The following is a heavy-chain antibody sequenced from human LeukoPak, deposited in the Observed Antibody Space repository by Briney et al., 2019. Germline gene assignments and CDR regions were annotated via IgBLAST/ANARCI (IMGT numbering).Heavy chain of an antibody. CDR1: GGSFSGYY. Sequence: SETLSLTCAVYGGSFSGYYWSWIRQPPGKGLEWIGEINHSGSTNYNPSLKSRVTISVDTSKNQFSLKLSSVTAADTAVYYCARLAARGGYWGQGTLVTVSS. CDR2: INHSGST. CDR3: ARLAARGGY. D-gene: IGHD3-16*01. V-gene: IGHV4-34*01. J-gene: IGHJ4*02.